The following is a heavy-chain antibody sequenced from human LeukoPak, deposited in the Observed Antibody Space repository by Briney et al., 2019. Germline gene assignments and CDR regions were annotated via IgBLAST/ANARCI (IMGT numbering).Heavy chain of an antibody. CDR3: ARRDYVAFDI. CDR2: IYYSGST. J-gene: IGHJ3*02. V-gene: IGHV4-59*08. Sequence: SETLSLTCTVSGGSISSYYWSWIRQPPGKGLEWIGYIYYSGSTNYNPSLKSRVTISVDTSKNQFSLKLSSVTAADTAVYYCARRDYVAFDIWGQGTMVTVSS. D-gene: IGHD4-17*01. CDR1: GGSISSYY.